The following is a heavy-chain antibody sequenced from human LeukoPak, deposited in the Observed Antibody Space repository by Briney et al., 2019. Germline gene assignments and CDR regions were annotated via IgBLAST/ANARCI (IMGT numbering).Heavy chain of an antibody. V-gene: IGHV4-34*01. CDR1: GGSFSGYY. Sequence: SETLSLTCAVYGGSFSGYYWSWIRQPPGKGLEWIGEINHSGSTNYNPSLKSRVTISVDTSKNQISLKLSSVTAADTAVYYCARGGRQIGSSGWYRLYYFDYWGQGTLVTVSS. J-gene: IGHJ4*02. CDR3: ARGGRQIGSSGWYRLYYFDY. D-gene: IGHD6-19*01. CDR2: INHSGST.